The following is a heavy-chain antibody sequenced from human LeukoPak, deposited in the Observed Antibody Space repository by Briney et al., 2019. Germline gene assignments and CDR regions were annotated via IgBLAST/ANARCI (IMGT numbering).Heavy chain of an antibody. CDR2: IYYSGST. CDR3: AHASSSWYHRIDY. D-gene: IGHD6-13*01. Sequence: PSETLSLTCTVSGGSISSSSYYWGWIRQPPGKGLEWIGSIYYSGSTYYNPSLKSRVTISVDTSKNQFSLKLSSVTAADAAVYYCAHASSSWYHRIDYWGQGTLVTVSS. V-gene: IGHV4-39*07. CDR1: GGSISSSSYY. J-gene: IGHJ4*02.